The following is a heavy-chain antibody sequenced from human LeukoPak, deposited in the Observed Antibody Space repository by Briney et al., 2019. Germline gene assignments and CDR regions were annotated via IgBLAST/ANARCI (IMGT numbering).Heavy chain of an antibody. V-gene: IGHV3-30*18. D-gene: IGHD5-12*01. CDR3: AKSESGYNDYVSGGFDY. CDR2: ISYYGGNQ. J-gene: IGHJ4*02. CDR1: GFTFSYYG. Sequence: GSLRLSCAASGFTFSYYGMHWVRQAPGKGLEWVAVISYYGGNQYYVDSVKGRFTISRDNSKNTLYLQMISLRVEDTAVYYCAKSESGYNDYVSGGFDYWGQGTLVTVSS.